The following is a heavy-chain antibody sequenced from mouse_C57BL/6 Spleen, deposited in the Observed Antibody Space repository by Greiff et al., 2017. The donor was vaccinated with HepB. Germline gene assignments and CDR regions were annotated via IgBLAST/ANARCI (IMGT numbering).Heavy chain of an antibody. D-gene: IGHD1-1*01. V-gene: IGHV1-39*01. Sequence: EVKLMESGPELVKPGASVKISCKASGYSFTDYNMNWVKQSNGKSLEWIGVINPNYGTTSYNQKFKGKATLTVDQSSSTAYMQLNSLTSEDSAVYYCASPPPYYGSSNWYFDVWGTGTTVTVSS. CDR1: GYSFTDYN. CDR3: ASPPPYYGSSNWYFDV. J-gene: IGHJ1*03. CDR2: INPNYGTT.